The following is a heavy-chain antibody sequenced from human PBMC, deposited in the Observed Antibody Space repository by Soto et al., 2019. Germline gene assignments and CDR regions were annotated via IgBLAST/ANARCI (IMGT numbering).Heavy chain of an antibody. V-gene: IGHV5-10-1*01. Sequence: GESLNISCKGSGYSFTSYWTSWVRQMPGKGLEWMGRIDPSDSYTNYSPSFQGHVTISADKSISTAYLQWSSLKASDTATYYCARAITGTLNPRHFDYWAQGTLVNVS. J-gene: IGHJ4*02. CDR3: ARAITGTLNPRHFDY. D-gene: IGHD1-20*01. CDR1: GYSFTSYW. CDR2: IDPSDSYT.